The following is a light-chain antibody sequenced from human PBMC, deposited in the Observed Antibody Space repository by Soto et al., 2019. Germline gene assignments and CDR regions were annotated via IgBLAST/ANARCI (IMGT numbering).Light chain of an antibody. Sequence: DIVMPQSPAPLSVYLGERATVSCRASQSVSSYLAWYQQKPGQAPRLLIYGTSTRATDIPARFSGSGSGTDVTLTISSLQSEDFAVYYCQQYNNWPYTFGQGTKLEIK. CDR2: GTS. CDR3: QQYNNWPYT. J-gene: IGKJ2*01. V-gene: IGKV3-15*01. CDR1: QSVSSY.